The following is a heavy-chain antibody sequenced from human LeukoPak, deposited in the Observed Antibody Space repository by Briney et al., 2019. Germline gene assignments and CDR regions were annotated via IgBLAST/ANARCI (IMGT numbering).Heavy chain of an antibody. CDR2: ISSSGSTI. D-gene: IGHD1-26*01. CDR3: ARDGTPYYYYYGMDV. Sequence: GGSLRLACAASGFTFSDYYMSWIRQAPGKGLEWVSYISSSGSTIYYADSVKGRFTISRDNAKNSLYLQMNSLRAEDTAVYYCARDGTPYYYYYGMDVWGQGTTVTVSS. V-gene: IGHV3-11*01. CDR1: GFTFSDYY. J-gene: IGHJ6*02.